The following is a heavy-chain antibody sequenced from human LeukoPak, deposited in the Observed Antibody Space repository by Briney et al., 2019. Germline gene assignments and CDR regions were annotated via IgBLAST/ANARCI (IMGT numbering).Heavy chain of an antibody. CDR3: ARGPPVIVVVPAAARNYYYMDV. D-gene: IGHD2-2*01. CDR2: MNPNRGNT. J-gene: IGHJ6*03. Sequence: ASVKVSCKSSGYTFTSYDINWVRQATGQGLEWMGWMNPNRGNTGYAQKFQGRVTITRNTSISTAYMELSSLRSEDTAVYYCARGPPVIVVVPAAARNYYYMDVWGKGTTVTVSS. V-gene: IGHV1-8*03. CDR1: GYTFTSYD.